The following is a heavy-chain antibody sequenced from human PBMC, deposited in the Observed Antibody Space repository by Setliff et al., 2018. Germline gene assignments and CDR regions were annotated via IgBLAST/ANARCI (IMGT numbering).Heavy chain of an antibody. J-gene: IGHJ4*02. V-gene: IGHV1-3*01. CDR3: ARGQTVGPNSGKDY. Sequence: ASVKVSCKASGYTFTAYDIHWMRQAPGQSLEWMGWINGVNGNTKYSQNFQGRVTFTSDTSANTAFMGLSSLRSEDSSMYYCARGQTVGPNSGKDYWGQGTLVTVSS. CDR2: INGVNGNT. D-gene: IGHD1-26*01. CDR1: GYTFTAYD.